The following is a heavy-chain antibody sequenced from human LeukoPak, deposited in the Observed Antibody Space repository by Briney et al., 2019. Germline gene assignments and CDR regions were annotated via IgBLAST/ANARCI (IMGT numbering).Heavy chain of an antibody. J-gene: IGHJ4*02. CDR1: GFIFSNYW. CDR2: VNNDGSST. Sequence: GGSLRLSCAASGFIFSNYWMHWVRQAPGKGLVWVSRVNNDGSSTTYADSVKGRFTISRDNAKNTLYLQMNSLRTEDTAVYYCAKGGLRVTDYWGQGTLVTVSS. V-gene: IGHV3-74*03. CDR3: AKGGLRVTDY. D-gene: IGHD5/OR15-5a*01.